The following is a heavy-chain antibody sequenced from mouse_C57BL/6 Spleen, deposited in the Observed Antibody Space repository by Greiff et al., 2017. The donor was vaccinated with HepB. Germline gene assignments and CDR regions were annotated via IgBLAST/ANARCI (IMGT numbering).Heavy chain of an antibody. J-gene: IGHJ2*01. Sequence: VQLQQSGAELVRPGASVKLSCKASGYTFTDYYINWVKQRHGQGLEWIARIYPGSGNTYYNEKFKGKATLTAEKSSSTAYMQLSSLTSEDSSVYFCARGAAQALCDYWGQGTTLTVSS. CDR2: IYPGSGNT. D-gene: IGHD3-2*02. V-gene: IGHV1-76*01. CDR3: ARGAAQALCDY. CDR1: GYTFTDYY.